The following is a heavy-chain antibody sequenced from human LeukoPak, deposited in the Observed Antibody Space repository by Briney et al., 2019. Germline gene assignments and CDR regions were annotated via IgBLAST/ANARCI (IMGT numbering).Heavy chain of an antibody. Sequence: SETLSLTCTVSGGSITSHCWNWVRQSPGKGLEYIAYINYSGATNYNPSLRSRVTISVDTSKNQFSLKLSSVSAADTAVYYCARLFGDTALRVQYRYMDVWGKGTTVTVSS. J-gene: IGHJ6*03. CDR2: INYSGAT. V-gene: IGHV4-59*11. D-gene: IGHD3-3*01. CDR3: ARLFGDTALRVQYRYMDV. CDR1: GGSITSHC.